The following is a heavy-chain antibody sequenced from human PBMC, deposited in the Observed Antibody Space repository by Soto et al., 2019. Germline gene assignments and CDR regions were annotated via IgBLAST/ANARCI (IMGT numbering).Heavy chain of an antibody. D-gene: IGHD4-17*01. CDR1: GYTFTSYG. V-gene: IGHV1-18*01. J-gene: IGHJ3*02. CDR3: ARDQGGSRTDIDYGDYMHDAFDI. CDR2: ISAYNGNT. Sequence: QVQLVQSGAEVKKPGASVKVSCKASGYTFTSYGISWVRQAPGQGLEGMGWISAYNGNTNYAQKVQGRVTRTTDTSKRAADMELRSPRSDAAAGYYGARDQGGSRTDIDYGDYMHDAFDICGQGPMVTVSS.